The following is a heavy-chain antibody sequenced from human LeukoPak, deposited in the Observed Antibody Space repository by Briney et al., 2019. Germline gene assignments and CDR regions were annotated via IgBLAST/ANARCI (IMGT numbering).Heavy chain of an antibody. J-gene: IGHJ2*01. Sequence: PGGSLRLSCAASGFTFRRYDMHWVRQAPGKGLQWVAVISYDGSNKYHTDSVKGRFTISRDNSKNTLYLQMNSLRAEDTAVYYCAKDSEIAAAGSYWYFDLWGRGTLVTVSS. CDR1: GFTFRRYD. CDR2: ISYDGSNK. V-gene: IGHV3-30*18. CDR3: AKDSEIAAAGSYWYFDL. D-gene: IGHD6-13*01.